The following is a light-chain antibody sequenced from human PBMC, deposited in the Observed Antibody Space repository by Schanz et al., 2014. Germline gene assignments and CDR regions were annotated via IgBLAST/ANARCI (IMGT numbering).Light chain of an antibody. CDR1: QSVSSSY. Sequence: EIVLTQSPGTLSLSPGERATLSCRASQSVSSSYLAWYQQKPGQAPRLLIYDASSRATGIADRFSGSGSGTDFTLTISRLESEDFAVYYCQQYGGTPLTFGGGTKVEIK. J-gene: IGKJ4*01. V-gene: IGKV3-20*01. CDR2: DAS. CDR3: QQYGGTPLT.